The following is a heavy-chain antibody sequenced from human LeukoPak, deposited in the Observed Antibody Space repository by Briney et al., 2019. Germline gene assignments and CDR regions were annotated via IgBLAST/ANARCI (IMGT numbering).Heavy chain of an antibody. CDR1: GYTFTSYG. CDR3: ARDYYGSGSYYAPFDY. V-gene: IGHV1-18*01. J-gene: IGHJ4*02. D-gene: IGHD3-10*01. CDR2: ISAYNGNT. Sequence: ASEKVSCKASGYTFTSYGISWVRQAPGQGLEWMGWISAYNGNTNYAQKLQGRVTMTTDTSTSTAYMELRSLRSDDTAAYYCARDYYGSGSYYAPFDYWGQGTLVTVSS.